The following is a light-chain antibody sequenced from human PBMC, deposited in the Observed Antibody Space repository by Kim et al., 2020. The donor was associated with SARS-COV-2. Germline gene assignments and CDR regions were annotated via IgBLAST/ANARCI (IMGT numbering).Light chain of an antibody. Sequence: SSELTQDPAVSVALGQTAKITCQGDSLRRYFASWYQKKPGQAPVLVIYGKNTRPSGIPDRLSGSTSGNTASLVITGAQAEDEADYYCSSRGSSDTGLFGGGTKLTVL. CDR3: SSRGSSDTGL. CDR1: SLRRYF. V-gene: IGLV3-19*01. J-gene: IGLJ2*01. CDR2: GKN.